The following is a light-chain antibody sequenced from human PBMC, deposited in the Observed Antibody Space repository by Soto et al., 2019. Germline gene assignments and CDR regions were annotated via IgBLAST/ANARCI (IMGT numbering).Light chain of an antibody. CDR1: QGIRND. J-gene: IGKJ3*01. V-gene: IGKV1-6*01. CDR3: QQYDILPLT. CDR2: AAS. Sequence: AIQMTQSPSSLSASVGDRVTITCRASQGIRNDLHWFQQKPGKAPRLLIYAASHLQNGVPSRFSGSGSGTHFTFTISSLQPEDTATYYCQQYDILPLTFGPGTKVDIK.